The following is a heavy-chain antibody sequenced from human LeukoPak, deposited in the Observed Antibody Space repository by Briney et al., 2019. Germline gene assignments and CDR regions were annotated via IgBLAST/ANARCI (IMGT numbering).Heavy chain of an antibody. CDR3: ARDQRMYSSSCNY. J-gene: IGHJ4*02. CDR2: ISWNSGSI. D-gene: IGHD6-13*01. CDR1: GFTFDDYA. Sequence: PGGSLRLSCAASGFTFDDYAMHWVRQAPGKGLEWVSGISWNSGSIGYADSVKGRFTISRDNPKNSLYLQMSSLRAEDTAVYYCARDQRMYSSSCNYWGQGTLVSVSS. V-gene: IGHV3-9*01.